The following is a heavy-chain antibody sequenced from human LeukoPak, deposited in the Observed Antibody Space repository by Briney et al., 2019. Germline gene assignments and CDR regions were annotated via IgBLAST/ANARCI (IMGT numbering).Heavy chain of an antibody. CDR3: ALHRGYSGYLFDY. D-gene: IGHD5-12*01. V-gene: IGHV1-8*01. J-gene: IGHJ4*02. Sequence: ASVKVSCKASGYTFTSYDINWVRQATGQGLEWMGWMNPNSGNTGYAQKIQGRVTMTRNTSISTAYMELSSLRSEDTAVYYCALHRGYSGYLFDYWGQGTLVTVSS. CDR2: MNPNSGNT. CDR1: GYTFTSYD.